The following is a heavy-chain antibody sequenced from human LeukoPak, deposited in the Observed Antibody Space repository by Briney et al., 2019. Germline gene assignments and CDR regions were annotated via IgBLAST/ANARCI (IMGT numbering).Heavy chain of an antibody. CDR2: ISAYNDDI. V-gene: IGHV1-18*01. CDR3: ARDADSITCGMDV. Sequence: ASVKVSCKASGYTFTSYGISWVRQAPGQGLEWMGWISAYNDDINHAQRLQGRVTMTTDTSTSTAHMELRTLRSDDTAVYYCARDADSITCGMDVWGQGTTVTVSS. J-gene: IGHJ6*02. D-gene: IGHD3-10*01. CDR1: GYTFTSYG.